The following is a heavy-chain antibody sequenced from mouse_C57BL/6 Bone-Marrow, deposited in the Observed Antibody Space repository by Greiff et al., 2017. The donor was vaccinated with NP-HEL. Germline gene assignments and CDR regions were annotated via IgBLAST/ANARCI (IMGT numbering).Heavy chain of an antibody. CDR2: IYPSDSET. CDR1: GYTFTSYW. J-gene: IGHJ3*01. V-gene: IGHV1-61*01. CDR3: ARERENRFAY. Sequence: QVQLQQPGAELVRPGSSVKLSCKASGYTFTSYWMDWVKQRPGQGLEWIGNIYPSDSETHYNQKFKDKATLTVDKSSSTAYMQLSSLTSEDSAVYYGARERENRFAYWGQGTLVTVSA.